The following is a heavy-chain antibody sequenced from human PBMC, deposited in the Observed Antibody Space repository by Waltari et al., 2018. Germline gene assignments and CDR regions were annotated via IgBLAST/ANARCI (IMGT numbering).Heavy chain of an antibody. J-gene: IGHJ3*02. CDR1: GFTFSSYA. V-gene: IGHV3-23*01. Sequence: EVQLLESGGGLVQPGGSLRLSCAASGFTFSSYAMSWVRQAPGKGLEWVSAISCSGGSTCYADSWKGRLTISRDNSKNTLYLQMSSLRAEDTAVYYCAAHCSGGSCLDAFDIWGQGTMVTVSS. CDR3: AAHCSGGSCLDAFDI. CDR2: ISCSGGST. D-gene: IGHD2-15*01.